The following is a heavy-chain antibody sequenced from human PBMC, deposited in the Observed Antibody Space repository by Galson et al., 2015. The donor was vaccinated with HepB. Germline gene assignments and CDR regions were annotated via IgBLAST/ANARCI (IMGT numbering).Heavy chain of an antibody. J-gene: IGHJ4*02. CDR3: AKDRDYYDSNGYYYLFS. CDR2: ISPSGGAT. D-gene: IGHD3-22*01. CDR1: GFTFSNFA. Sequence: LRLSCAASGFTFSNFAMSWVRQAPGKGLQWVSSISPSGGATYYADSVKGRFTISGDNSKNTLYLQMNSLRADDTAVFYCAKDRDYYDSNGYYYLFSWGQGTLVTVSS. V-gene: IGHV3-23*01.